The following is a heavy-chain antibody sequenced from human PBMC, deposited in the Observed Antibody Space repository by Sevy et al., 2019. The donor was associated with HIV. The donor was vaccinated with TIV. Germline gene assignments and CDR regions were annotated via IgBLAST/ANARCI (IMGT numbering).Heavy chain of an antibody. Sequence: GGSLRLSCAASGFTFSSYAMSWVRQAPGKGLEWVSGISGSGVSTYYADSVKGRFTISRDNSKNTLYLQMNSLRAEDTAVYYCAKERGVPWGAYYFDYWGQGTLVTVSS. CDR3: AKERGVPWGAYYFDY. J-gene: IGHJ4*02. CDR2: ISGSGVST. CDR1: GFTFSSYA. D-gene: IGHD1-1*01. V-gene: IGHV3-23*01.